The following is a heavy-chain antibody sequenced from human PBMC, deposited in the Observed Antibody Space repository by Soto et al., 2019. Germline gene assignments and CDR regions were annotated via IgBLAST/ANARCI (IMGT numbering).Heavy chain of an antibody. D-gene: IGHD2-21*02. Sequence: SETLSLTCTVSGGSISSGGYYWSWIRQHPGKGLEWIGYIYYSGSTYYNPSLKSRVTISVDTSKNQFSLKLSSVTAADTAVYYCAGLWTTAQYYYYYGMDVWGQGTTVTVSS. J-gene: IGHJ6*02. V-gene: IGHV4-31*03. CDR1: GGSISSGGYY. CDR2: IYYSGST. CDR3: AGLWTTAQYYYYYGMDV.